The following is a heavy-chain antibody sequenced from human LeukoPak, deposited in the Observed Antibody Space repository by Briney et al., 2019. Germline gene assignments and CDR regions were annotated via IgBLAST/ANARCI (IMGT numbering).Heavy chain of an antibody. Sequence: ASVKVSCKASGYTFTGYYMHWVRQAPGQGLEWMGWINPNSGGTNYAQKFQGRVTMTRDTSISTAYMELSRLRSDDTAVYYCARPLTYCSSTSCYEVFDYWGQGTPVTVSS. CDR1: GYTFTGYY. J-gene: IGHJ4*02. V-gene: IGHV1-2*02. CDR3: ARPLTYCSSTSCYEVFDY. D-gene: IGHD2-2*01. CDR2: INPNSGGT.